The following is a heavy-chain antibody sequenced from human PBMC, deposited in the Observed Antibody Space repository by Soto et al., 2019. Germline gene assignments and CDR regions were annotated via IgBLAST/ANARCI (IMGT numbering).Heavy chain of an antibody. CDR1: GGSFSGYY. J-gene: IGHJ6*02. D-gene: IGHD3-9*01. V-gene: IGHV4-34*01. CDR2: IYHSGST. CDR3: ARASTGYYNDYYYGMDV. Sequence: SETLSLTCAVYGGSFSGYYWTWIRQPPGTGLEWIGEIYHSGSTNYNPSLKSRVTISVDKSKNQFSLKLSSVTAADTAVYYCARASTGYYNDYYYGMDVWGQGTTVTVSS.